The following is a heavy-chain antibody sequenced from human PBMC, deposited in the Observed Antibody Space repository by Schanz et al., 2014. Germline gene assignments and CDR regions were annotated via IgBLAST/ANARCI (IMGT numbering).Heavy chain of an antibody. J-gene: IGHJ4*01. V-gene: IGHV1-69*02. Sequence: QVQLVQSGAEVKKPGSSMKVSCKASGGTFNSYTINWVRQTAGQGLEWMGRIIPILGIANYAQKFQGRVTITADRSTSTAYMELSSQRSEDTAEYYCARGYGDSPTDIWGQGTLVTVSS. D-gene: IGHD4-17*01. CDR3: ARGYGDSPTDI. CDR1: GGTFNSYT. CDR2: IIPILGIA.